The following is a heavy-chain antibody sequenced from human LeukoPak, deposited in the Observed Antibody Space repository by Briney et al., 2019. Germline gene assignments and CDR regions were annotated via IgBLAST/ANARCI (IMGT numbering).Heavy chain of an antibody. CDR1: GYTFTGYY. D-gene: IGHD6-13*01. CDR2: IIPIFGTA. J-gene: IGHJ4*02. V-gene: IGHV1-69*13. CDR3: ARGRIAAEFDY. Sequence: ASVKVSCKASGYTFTGYYMHWVRQAPGQGLEWMGGIIPIFGTANYAQKFQGRVTITADESTSTAYMELSSLRSEDTAVYYCARGRIAAEFDYWGQGTLVTVSS.